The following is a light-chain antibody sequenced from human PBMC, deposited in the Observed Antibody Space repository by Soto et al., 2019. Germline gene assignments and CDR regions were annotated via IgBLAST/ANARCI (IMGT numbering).Light chain of an antibody. V-gene: IGKV1-27*01. J-gene: IGKJ1*01. Sequence: DIQMTQSPSPLSASVGDRVTITCRASQDIADYLAWYQQRPGQAPKLLIYAASTLKSGVPSRCSGSGSGTDFSLTISSLQPEDVATYYCQRYNSPPWTFGQGTTVEIK. CDR3: QRYNSPPWT. CDR2: AAS. CDR1: QDIADY.